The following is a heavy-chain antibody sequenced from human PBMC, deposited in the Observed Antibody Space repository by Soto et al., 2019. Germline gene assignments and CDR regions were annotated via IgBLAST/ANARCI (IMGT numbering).Heavy chain of an antibody. CDR1: NLIFTNAW. J-gene: IGHJ4*02. Sequence: PGGSLRLSCVFCNLIFTNAWMNWVRQAPGKGLEWVGRIKSKSDGETTDYGTPVKGRFFISRDDSKSTLYLQMNSLRTEDTAVYYCSTPSDMDYWGPGTLVTVSS. CDR2: IKSKSDGETT. CDR3: STPSDMDY. V-gene: IGHV3-15*07.